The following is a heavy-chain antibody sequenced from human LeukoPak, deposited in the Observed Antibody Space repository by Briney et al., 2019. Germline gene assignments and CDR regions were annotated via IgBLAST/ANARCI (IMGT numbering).Heavy chain of an antibody. V-gene: IGHV3-9*01. D-gene: IGHD3-22*01. CDR1: GFTFDDYA. Sequence: GGSLRLSCGASGFTFDDYAMHWVRQAPGKGLEWVSCISWNSGSIGYADSVKGRFTISRDNAKNSLYLQMNSLRAEDTALYYCAKDHTDYYDSSGSFDYWGQGTLVTVSS. J-gene: IGHJ4*02. CDR2: ISWNSGSI. CDR3: AKDHTDYYDSSGSFDY.